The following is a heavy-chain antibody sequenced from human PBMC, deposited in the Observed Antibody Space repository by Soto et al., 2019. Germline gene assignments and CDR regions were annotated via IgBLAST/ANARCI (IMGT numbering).Heavy chain of an antibody. J-gene: IGHJ3*02. CDR2: ISGSGGST. CDR1: GFTFSSYA. CDR3: AKGDRIAAAFYAFDI. D-gene: IGHD6-13*01. Sequence: GSLRLSCAASGFTFSSYAMGWVRQAPGKGLEWVSAISGSGGSTYYAESVKGRFTISRDNSKNTLYLQMNSPRAEDTAVYYCAKGDRIAAAFYAFDIWGQGTMVTVSS. V-gene: IGHV3-23*01.